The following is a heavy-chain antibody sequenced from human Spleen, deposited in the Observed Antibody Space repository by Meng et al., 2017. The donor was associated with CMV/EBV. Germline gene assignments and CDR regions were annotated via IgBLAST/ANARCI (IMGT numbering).Heavy chain of an antibody. CDR1: GFTFDDYA. Sequence: GESLKISCAASGFTFDDYAMHWVRQAPGKGLEWVSAIGTAGDTYYPGSVKGRFTISRENAKNSLYLQMNSLRAGDTAVYYCARAAGRHVGMDVWGQGTTVTVSS. V-gene: IGHV3-13*01. CDR3: ARAAGRHVGMDV. J-gene: IGHJ6*02. CDR2: IGTAGDT.